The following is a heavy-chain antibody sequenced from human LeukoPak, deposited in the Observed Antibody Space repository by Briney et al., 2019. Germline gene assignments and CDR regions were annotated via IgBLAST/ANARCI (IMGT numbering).Heavy chain of an antibody. D-gene: IGHD6-19*01. CDR3: AKDEVFSSAWYFDY. CDR1: GFTFSSYG. CDR2: IRSDGSIK. J-gene: IGHJ4*02. V-gene: IGHV3-30*02. Sequence: GGSLRLSCAASGFTFSSYGMHWVRQDPGKGLEWVAFIRSDGSIKYYTESVKGRFTISRDNSKNTLYLQMNSLRAEDTAVYYCAKDEVFSSAWYFDYWGQGTLVTVSS.